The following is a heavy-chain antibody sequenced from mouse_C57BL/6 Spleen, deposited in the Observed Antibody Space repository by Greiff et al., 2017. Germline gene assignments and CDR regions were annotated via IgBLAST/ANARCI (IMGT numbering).Heavy chain of an antibody. Sequence: EVQLQESGPGLVKPSQSLSLTCSVTGYSITSGYYWNWIRQFPGNNLEWMGYISYDGSNNYNPSLKNRISFTRNPSKNQFFLKLNAVTTKDTASNYCAGGYAMDYWGQGTSVTVSS. CDR2: ISYDGSN. CDR3: AGGYAMDY. J-gene: IGHJ4*01. V-gene: IGHV3-6*01. CDR1: GYSITSGYY.